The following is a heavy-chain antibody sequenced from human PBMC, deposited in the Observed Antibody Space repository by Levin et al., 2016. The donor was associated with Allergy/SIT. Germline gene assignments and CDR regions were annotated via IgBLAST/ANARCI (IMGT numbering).Heavy chain of an antibody. D-gene: IGHD5-24*01. CDR3: TGEPWVQFGGYYYMDV. CDR2: VRSKANNYAT. CDR1: GFTFSGSA. V-gene: IGHV3-73*01. Sequence: GGSLRLSCEASGFTFSGSAMHWVRQASGKGLEWVGRVRSKANNYATSYAESVKGRFTISRDDSKNTAYLQMNSLKIEDTAVYYCTGEPWVQFGGYYYMDVWGKGTTVTVSS. J-gene: IGHJ6*03.